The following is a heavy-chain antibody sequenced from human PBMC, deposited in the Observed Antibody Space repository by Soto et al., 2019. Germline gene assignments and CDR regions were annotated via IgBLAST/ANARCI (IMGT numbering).Heavy chain of an antibody. CDR1: GFTFSTSA. CDR2: IVVGSGKT. V-gene: IGHV1-58*01. CDR3: AGDTLQKAV. D-gene: IGHD3-10*01. Sequence: SVKVSCKTSGFTFSTSAVQWVRQARGQRLEWIGWIVVGSGKTNYAQKFQDRVAITRDTSTGTSYLEMTGLTSADTAAYYCAGDTLQKAVWGQGTLVTVSS. J-gene: IGHJ4*02.